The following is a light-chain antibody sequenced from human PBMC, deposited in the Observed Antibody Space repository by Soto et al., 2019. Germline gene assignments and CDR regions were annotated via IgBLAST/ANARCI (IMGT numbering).Light chain of an antibody. J-gene: IGKJ1*01. CDR1: QTVSNNF. Sequence: EIVLTQSPCTLSLSPGERATLSCRASQTVSNNFLAWYQQKPGQAPRLLIYGASYRATGIPDRFSGSGSGTDFTLTINRLEPEDFAVYYCQQYGRSPRTFGQGTKVDIK. CDR3: QQYGRSPRT. CDR2: GAS. V-gene: IGKV3-20*01.